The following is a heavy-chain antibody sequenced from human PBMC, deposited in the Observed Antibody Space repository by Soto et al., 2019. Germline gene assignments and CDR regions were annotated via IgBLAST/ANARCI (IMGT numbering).Heavy chain of an antibody. CDR3: AGPYNCGSACYPAYSLAS. CDR1: GGSFSDYY. D-gene: IGHD2-21*02. CDR2: IHHSGST. V-gene: IGHV4-34*01. Sequence: QVQLQQWGAGLLKPSETLSLTCAVYGGSFSDYYWNWIRQSPGKVLEWLGKIHHSGSTYNPSVKSLVNISLDTSKNQFSLPLSSVTAADTAVYYCAGPYNCGSACYPAYSLASWGQGTLVTVSS. J-gene: IGHJ4*02.